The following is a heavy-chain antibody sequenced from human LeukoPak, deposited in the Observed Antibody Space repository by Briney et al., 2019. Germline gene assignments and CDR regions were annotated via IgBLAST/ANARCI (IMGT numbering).Heavy chain of an antibody. CDR2: IYYSGSA. Sequence: SQTLSLTCTVSGGSISSGGYYWSWIRQHPGKGLEWIGYIYYSGSAYYNPSLRSRVTISVDTSKNQFSLKLSSVTAADTAVYYCARSSQYYSFDIWGQGTMVTVSS. V-gene: IGHV4-31*03. D-gene: IGHD3-10*01. CDR1: GGSISSGGYY. J-gene: IGHJ3*02. CDR3: ARSSQYYSFDI.